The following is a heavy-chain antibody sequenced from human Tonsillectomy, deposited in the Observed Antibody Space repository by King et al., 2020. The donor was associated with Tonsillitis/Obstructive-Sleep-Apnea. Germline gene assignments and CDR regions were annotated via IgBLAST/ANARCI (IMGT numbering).Heavy chain of an antibody. V-gene: IGHV4-31*01. CDR3: ARGKDYYGSGSYNYYYYYMDV. Sequence: QVQLQESGPGLVKPSQTLSLTCTVSGGSISSGGYYWSWIRQHPGKGLEWIGYIYYSGSTYYNPSLKSLVTISVDTSKNQFSLKLSSVTAADTAVYYCARGKDYYGSGSYNYYYYYMDVWGKGTTVTVSS. CDR2: IYYSGST. J-gene: IGHJ6*03. CDR1: GGSISSGGYY. D-gene: IGHD3-10*01.